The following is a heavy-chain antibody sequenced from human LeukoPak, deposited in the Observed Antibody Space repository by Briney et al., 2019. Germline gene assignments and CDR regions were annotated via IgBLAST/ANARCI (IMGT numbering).Heavy chain of an antibody. Sequence: GGSLRLSCAASGFTFSSYSMNWVRQAPGKGLEWVSAISGSGGSTYYADSVKGRFTISRDNSKNTLYLQMNSLRAEDTAIYYCVKERGYSSSSFDYWGQGTLVTVSS. J-gene: IGHJ4*02. CDR2: ISGSGGST. D-gene: IGHD6-6*01. V-gene: IGHV3-23*01. CDR3: VKERGYSSSSFDY. CDR1: GFTFSSYS.